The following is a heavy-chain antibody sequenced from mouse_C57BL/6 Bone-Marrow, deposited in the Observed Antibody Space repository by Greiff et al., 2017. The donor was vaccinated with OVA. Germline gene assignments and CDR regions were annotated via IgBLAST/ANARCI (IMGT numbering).Heavy chain of an antibody. CDR3: ARDRAMDY. J-gene: IGHJ4*01. V-gene: IGHV5-16*01. CDR1: GFTFSDYY. Sequence: EVMLVESEGGLVQPGSSMKLSCTASGFTFSDYYMAWVRQVPEKGLEWVANINYDGSSTYYLDSLMSRFIISRDHAKNILYLQLSSLKSEDSATYYCARDRAMDYWGQGTSVTVSS. CDR2: INYDGSST.